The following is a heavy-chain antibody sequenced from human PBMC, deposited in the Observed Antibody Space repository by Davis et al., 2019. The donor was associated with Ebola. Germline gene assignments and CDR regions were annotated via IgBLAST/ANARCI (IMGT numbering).Heavy chain of an antibody. D-gene: IGHD5-18*01. J-gene: IGHJ6*02. Sequence: GESLKISCAASGFTFNNYAINWVRQPLGKGLEWVSVISGSGTNRFSADSVKGRFIVSRDNSKSMVFLQMNSLRADDTAIYFCTKDRQYSYGGPSGSGMDVWGQGTSVTVS. CDR3: TKDRQYSYGGPSGSGMDV. V-gene: IGHV3-23*01. CDR1: GFTFNNYA. CDR2: ISGSGTNR.